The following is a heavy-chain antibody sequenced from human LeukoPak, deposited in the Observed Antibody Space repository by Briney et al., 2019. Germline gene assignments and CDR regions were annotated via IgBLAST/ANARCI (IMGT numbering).Heavy chain of an antibody. D-gene: IGHD2/OR15-2a*01. Sequence: AGALILPWVECGVSLNSVDMGWGRHAQRGRPELVSYIYPDSSYTYYAASVKGRFSISRDDSKNTLYLQMDSLRAEETATYYCAKRLNNNYFEHWGQGTLVTVSS. J-gene: IGHJ4*02. V-gene: IGHV3-23*03. CDR3: AKRLNNNYFEH. CDR2: IYPDSSYT. CDR1: GVSLNSVD.